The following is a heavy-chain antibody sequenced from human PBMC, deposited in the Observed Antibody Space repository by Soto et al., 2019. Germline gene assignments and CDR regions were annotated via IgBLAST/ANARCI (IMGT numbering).Heavy chain of an antibody. CDR2: IFYSGST. CDR3: ARQPTTADIGLSFDP. CDR1: GGSISSSRSY. D-gene: IGHD2-2*01. Sequence: QLQLQESGPGLVKASETLSLTCNVSGGSISSSRSYWAWIRQPPGQGLEWIAKIFYSGSTYYNPSPARLVPVSVDPSKNQFSLKLSSVTAADTAVDYCARQPTTADIGLSFDPWGQGTLVTVSS. V-gene: IGHV4-39*01. J-gene: IGHJ5*02.